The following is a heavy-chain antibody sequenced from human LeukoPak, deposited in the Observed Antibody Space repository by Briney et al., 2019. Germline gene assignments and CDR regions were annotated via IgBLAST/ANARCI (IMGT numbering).Heavy chain of an antibody. Sequence: GASVKVSCKASGYTFTSYDINWVRQATGQGLEWRGWMNPTSGHTGYAQKFQGRVTMTRDTSISTAYMELNSLTSEDTAVYYCARSPVGVRKKHDFWGQGTLVIVSS. CDR1: GYTFTSYD. V-gene: IGHV1-8*01. CDR3: ARSPVGVRKKHDF. CDR2: MNPTSGHT. J-gene: IGHJ4*02. D-gene: IGHD3-10*01.